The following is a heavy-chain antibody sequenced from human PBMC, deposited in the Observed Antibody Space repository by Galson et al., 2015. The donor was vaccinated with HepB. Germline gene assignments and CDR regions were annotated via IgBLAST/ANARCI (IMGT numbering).Heavy chain of an antibody. J-gene: IGHJ2*01. D-gene: IGHD3-22*01. CDR3: AKVGIASTSGYATWYFDL. CDR2: MYVGGST. V-gene: IGHV3-53*04. Sequence: SLRLSCAASGFTVSSNYMTWVRQAPGKGLEWVSIMYVGGSTSYVDSVKGRFTISSHNSKNTLYLQMNSLRPEDTAVYYCAKVGIASTSGYATWYFDLWGRRTLGTVSS. CDR1: GFTVSSNY.